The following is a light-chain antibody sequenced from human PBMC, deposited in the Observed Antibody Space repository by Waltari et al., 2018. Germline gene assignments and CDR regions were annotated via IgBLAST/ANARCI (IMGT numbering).Light chain of an antibody. CDR1: NSNIGTTA. CDR2: YNN. Sequence: QPMLTQPPSLSGAPRHGVTIPCSGSNSNIGTTAVSWYQHLPGQAPKLLIYYNNFVASGVSDRFSGSKSGTSASLAISRLQSDDEAHYYCATWDDSLRGPVFGGGTKLTVL. CDR3: ATWDDSLRGPV. V-gene: IGLV1-36*01. J-gene: IGLJ3*02.